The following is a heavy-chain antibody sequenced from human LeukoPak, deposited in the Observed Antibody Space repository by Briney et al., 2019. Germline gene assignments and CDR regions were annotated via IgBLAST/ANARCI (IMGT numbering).Heavy chain of an antibody. CDR2: IDHTGRT. V-gene: IGHV4-59*01. CDR1: DDSISIYY. J-gene: IGHJ6*03. CDR3: ARGRVSSSSWHSTYYYYFYMDV. D-gene: IGHD6-13*01. Sequence: SEPLSLIFSVSDDSISIYYWSWIRPPPGKGLEWIGYIDHTGRTNYNPSLNSRVTISRDTSKNHFSLELSSVTAADTAVYFCARGRVSSSSWHSTYYYYFYMDVWGKGTTVTVSS.